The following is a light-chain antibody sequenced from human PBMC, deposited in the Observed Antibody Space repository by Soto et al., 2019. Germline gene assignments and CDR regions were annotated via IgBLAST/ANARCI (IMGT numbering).Light chain of an antibody. CDR1: SSDVGSYTL. Sequence: QSVLTQPASVSGSPGQSITISCTGTSSDVGSYTLVSWYQVHPGKAPKLLTYEDNERPSGVSNRFSGSKSGNTASLTISGLQAEDEADYYCCSLAGSFTPYVFGTGTKVTVL. J-gene: IGLJ1*01. V-gene: IGLV2-23*01. CDR2: EDN. CDR3: CSLAGSFTPYV.